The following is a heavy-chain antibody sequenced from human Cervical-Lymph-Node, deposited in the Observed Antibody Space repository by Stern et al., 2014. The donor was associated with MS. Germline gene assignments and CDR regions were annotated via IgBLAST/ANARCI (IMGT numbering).Heavy chain of an antibody. CDR2: IPHSGAT. V-gene: IGHV4-4*02. CDR3: ARASLSDYDYFDP. Sequence: QLQLLESGPGLVRPSESLSLPCVGSGYSFSSTNLWCWVRPPPEKRLGWIGEIPHSGATSYAPFFQSRLNISLDKATNTVSLNRNTGTAADTAVYHCARASLSDYDYFDPWGQGTLVTVSS. D-gene: IGHD5-12*01. J-gene: IGHJ5*02. CDR1: GYSFSSTNL.